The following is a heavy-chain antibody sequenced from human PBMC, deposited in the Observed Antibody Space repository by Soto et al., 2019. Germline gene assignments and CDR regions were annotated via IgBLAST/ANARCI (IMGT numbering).Heavy chain of an antibody. Sequence: PGEALKVSCKASGYSFTTYWIGWVRQMPGKGLEWMGIIYPGDSDTKYSPSLQGQVSISADTSISTAYLQWTSLKASDTAMYYCARSRRGAYSSGWYSPSGYYNYGIDVWGQGTKVTVSS. J-gene: IGHJ6*02. CDR1: GYSFTTYW. CDR3: ARSRRGAYSSGWYSPSGYYNYGIDV. CDR2: IYPGDSDT. V-gene: IGHV5-51*01. D-gene: IGHD6-19*01.